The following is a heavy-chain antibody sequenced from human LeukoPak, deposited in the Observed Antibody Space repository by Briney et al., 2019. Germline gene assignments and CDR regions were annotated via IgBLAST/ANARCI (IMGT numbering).Heavy chain of an antibody. CDR2: IYYSGST. CDR3: ARGDLYSSSWYN. V-gene: IGHV4-30-4*08. D-gene: IGHD6-13*01. J-gene: IGHJ4*02. Sequence: SETLSLTCNVSGGSISSGDNYWSWIRQPPGKGLEWIGYIYYSGSTYYNPSLKSRVTISVDTSKNQLSLKLNSVTAADTAVYYCARGDLYSSSWYNWGQGTLVTVSS. CDR1: GGSISSGDNY.